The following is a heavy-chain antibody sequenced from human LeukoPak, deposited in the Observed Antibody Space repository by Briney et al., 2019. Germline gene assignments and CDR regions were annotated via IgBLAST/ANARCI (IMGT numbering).Heavy chain of an antibody. CDR1: GYTFTSCY. V-gene: IGHV1-46*01. Sequence: GASVKVSCKASGYTFTSCYMHWVRQAPGQGLEWMGIINPSGGSTSYAQKFQGRVTMTRDTSTSTVYMELSSLRSEDTAVYYCAREDVRANGVFDWGQGTLVTVSS. J-gene: IGHJ4*02. D-gene: IGHD2-8*01. CDR3: AREDVRANGVFD. CDR2: INPSGGST.